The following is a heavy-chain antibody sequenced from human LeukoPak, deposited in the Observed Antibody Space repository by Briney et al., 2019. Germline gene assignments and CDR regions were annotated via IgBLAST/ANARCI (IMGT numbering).Heavy chain of an antibody. CDR3: ASEPSTYDFWSGYYQIC. J-gene: IGHJ4*02. D-gene: IGHD3-3*01. Sequence: GASVKVSCKASGYTFTSYYMHWVRQAPGQGLEWMGIINPSGGSTSYAQKFQGRVTMTRDTSTSTVYMELSSLRSEDTAVYYCASEPSTYDFWSGYYQICWGQGTLVTVSS. CDR1: GYTFTSYY. V-gene: IGHV1-46*01. CDR2: INPSGGST.